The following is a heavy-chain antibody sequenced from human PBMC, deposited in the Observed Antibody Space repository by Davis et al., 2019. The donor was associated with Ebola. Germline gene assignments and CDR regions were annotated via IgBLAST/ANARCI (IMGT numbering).Heavy chain of an antibody. D-gene: IGHD3-10*01. Sequence: AASVKVSCKASGGTFSSYAISWVRQAPGQGLEWMGRIIPILGIANYAQKFQGRVTITADKSTSTAYMELRSLRSDDTAVYYCASDKTPGNYWGQGTLVTVSS. CDR3: ASDKTPGNY. CDR1: GGTFSSYA. J-gene: IGHJ4*02. CDR2: IIPILGIA. V-gene: IGHV1-69*04.